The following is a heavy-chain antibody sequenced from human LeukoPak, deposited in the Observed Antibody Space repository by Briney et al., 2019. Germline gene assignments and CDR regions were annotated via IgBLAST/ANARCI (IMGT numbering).Heavy chain of an antibody. Sequence: GGSLRLSCAASGFTFSNYAMSWVRQAPEKGLEWVSAISGGGVSTYYADSVKGRFTISRDNSKNTLYLQMNSLRAEDTAVYYCAKDLGPYYFDYWGQGTLVTVSS. CDR3: AKDLGPYYFDY. J-gene: IGHJ4*02. V-gene: IGHV3-23*01. D-gene: IGHD7-27*01. CDR2: ISGGGVST. CDR1: GFTFSNYA.